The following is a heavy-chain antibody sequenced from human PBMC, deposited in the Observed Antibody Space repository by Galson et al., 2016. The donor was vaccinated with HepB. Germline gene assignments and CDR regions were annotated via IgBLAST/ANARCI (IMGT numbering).Heavy chain of an antibody. V-gene: IGHV3-11*01. CDR2: ISSTGSLI. CDR3: ARVRGSSGYFDY. Sequence: SLRLSCAASGFTFSDYYMAWIRQAPGKGLEWVSYISSTGSLIIYADTVKGRFTISRDNVINSLFLQMNSLTAEDTAVYYCARVRGSSGYFDYWGQGILVTVSS. J-gene: IGHJ4*02. D-gene: IGHD6-19*01. CDR1: GFTFSDYY.